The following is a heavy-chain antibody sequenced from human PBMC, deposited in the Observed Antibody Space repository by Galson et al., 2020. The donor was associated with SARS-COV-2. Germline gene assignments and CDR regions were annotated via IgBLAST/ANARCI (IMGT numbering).Heavy chain of an antibody. V-gene: IGHV4-59*13. CDR3: ARSDSSGWYGIYYYGMDV. D-gene: IGHD6-19*01. J-gene: IGHJ6*02. CDR2: IYYSGST. Sequence: SETLSLTCTVSGGSIGSYYWSWIRQPPGKGLEWIGYIYYSGSTNYNPSLKSRVTISVDTSKNQFSLKLSSVTAADTAVYYCARSDSSGWYGIYYYGMDVWGQGATVTVSS. CDR1: GGSIGSYY.